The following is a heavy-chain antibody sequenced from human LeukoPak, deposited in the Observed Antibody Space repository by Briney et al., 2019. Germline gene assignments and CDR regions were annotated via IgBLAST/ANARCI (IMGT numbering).Heavy chain of an antibody. V-gene: IGHV1-2*02. CDR3: ARGLWFGELFHDY. J-gene: IGHJ4*02. CDR2: INPNSGGT. D-gene: IGHD3-10*01. CDR1: GYTFTPYS. Sequence: ASVKVSCKASGYTFTPYSINWVRQATGQGLEWMGWINPNSGGTNYAQKFQGRVTMTRDTSISTAYMELSRLRSDDTAVYYCARGLWFGELFHDYWGQGTLVTVSS.